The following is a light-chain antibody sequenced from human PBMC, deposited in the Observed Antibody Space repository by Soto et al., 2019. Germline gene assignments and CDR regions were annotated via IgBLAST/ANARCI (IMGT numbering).Light chain of an antibody. Sequence: EIVMTQSPATLSVSPGERASLSCRASQSISTNLAWYQQKPGKAPRLLIYGASTRATGIPARFSGSGSGTEFTLTISSPQSEDFAVYYCQQYDKWPLTFGPGTKVYIE. CDR2: GAS. J-gene: IGKJ3*01. V-gene: IGKV3-15*01. CDR3: QQYDKWPLT. CDR1: QSISTN.